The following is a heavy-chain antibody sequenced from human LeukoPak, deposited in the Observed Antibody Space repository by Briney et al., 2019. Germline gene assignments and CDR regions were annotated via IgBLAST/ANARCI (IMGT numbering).Heavy chain of an antibody. J-gene: IGHJ4*02. Sequence: GGSLRLSCAAPGFSVSSHYMCWGRQAPGKGRWWGSYISIVGIIIYYADSVKGRFTISRDHAKNSLYLQMNSLRAEDTAVYYCARGSNSALDYWGQGTLVTVSS. V-gene: IGHV3-48*03. CDR1: GFSVSSHY. CDR3: ARGSNSALDY. D-gene: IGHD2-21*01. CDR2: ISIVGIII.